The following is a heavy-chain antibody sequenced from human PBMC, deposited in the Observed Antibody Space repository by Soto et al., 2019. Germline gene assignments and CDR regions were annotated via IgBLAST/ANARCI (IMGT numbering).Heavy chain of an antibody. CDR2: IYPGDSDT. J-gene: IGHJ6*02. D-gene: IGHD2-15*01. CDR3: ARTRAPGRYYYGMDV. V-gene: IGHV5-51*01. Sequence: PGESLKISCQGSGCSFTNYWVGWVRQIPGRGLEWMGIIYPGDSDTRYSPSFQGQVTISADKSISTAYLQWSSLKASDTAMYYCARTRAPGRYYYGMDVWGQGTTVTVSS. CDR1: GCSFTNYW.